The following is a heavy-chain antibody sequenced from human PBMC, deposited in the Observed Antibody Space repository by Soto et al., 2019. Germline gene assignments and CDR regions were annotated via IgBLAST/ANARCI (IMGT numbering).Heavy chain of an antibody. J-gene: IGHJ5*02. D-gene: IGHD3-16*01. Sequence: ASVKVSCKASGYTFTSYGISWVRQAPGQGLEWMGWISAYNGNTNYAQKLQGRVTMTTDTSTSTAYMELRSLRSDDTATYYCAHISAGLVWVGFDPWGQGTLVTVSS. CDR2: ISAYNGNT. V-gene: IGHV1-18*01. CDR1: GYTFTSYG. CDR3: AHISAGLVWVGFDP.